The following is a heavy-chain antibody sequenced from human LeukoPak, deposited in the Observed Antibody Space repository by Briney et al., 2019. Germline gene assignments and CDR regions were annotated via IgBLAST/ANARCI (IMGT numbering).Heavy chain of an antibody. J-gene: IGHJ4*02. CDR3: ARAYGSGSSYHPDY. D-gene: IGHD3-10*01. CDR2: INPNSGGT. Sequence: GASVKVSCKASGYTFTGYYMHWVRQAPGQGLEWMGWINPNSGGTNSSQKFQDRVTLTRDTSISTAYMELGSLRSDDTAIYYCARAYGSGSSYHPDYWGQGTLATVSS. V-gene: IGHV1-2*02. CDR1: GYTFTGYY.